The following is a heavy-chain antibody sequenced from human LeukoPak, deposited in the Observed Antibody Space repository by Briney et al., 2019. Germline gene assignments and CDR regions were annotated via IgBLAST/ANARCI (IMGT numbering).Heavy chain of an antibody. J-gene: IGHJ3*02. D-gene: IGHD3-22*01. V-gene: IGHV1-18*01. CDR2: ISAYNGNT. CDR3: ARDLSKGDSSGYYTPSGAFDI. CDR1: GYTFTSYG. Sequence: ASVKVSCKASGYTFTSYGISWVRQAPGQGLEWMGWISAYNGNTNYAQKLQGRVTTTTDTSTSTAYMELRSLRSDDTAVYYCARDLSKGDSSGYYTPSGAFDIWGQGTMVTVSS.